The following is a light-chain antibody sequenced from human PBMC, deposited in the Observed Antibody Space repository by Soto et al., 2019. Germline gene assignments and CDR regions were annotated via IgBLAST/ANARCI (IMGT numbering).Light chain of an antibody. V-gene: IGKV3-20*01. CDR1: QSVSSSY. J-gene: IGKJ1*01. CDR3: HLYGSSPPWT. CDR2: GAS. Sequence: EIVLTQSPGTLSLSPGERATFSCRAIQSVSSSYLAWYQQKPGQAPRLLIYGASSRATGIPDRFSGSGSGTDFTLTISRLEPEDFAVYYCHLYGSSPPWTFGQGTKVDIK.